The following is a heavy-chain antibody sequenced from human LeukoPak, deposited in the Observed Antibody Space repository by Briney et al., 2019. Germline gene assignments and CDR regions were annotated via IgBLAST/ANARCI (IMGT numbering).Heavy chain of an antibody. J-gene: IGHJ1*01. CDR1: GYTFTDYY. Sequence: ASVKISSKVSGYTFTDYYMHWVQQAPGKGLEWMGLVDPEGGETIYAEKFQGRVTITADTSTDTAYMELSSLRSEDTAVYYCATGDRITMIVVVPFQHWGQGTLVTVSS. CDR2: VDPEGGET. CDR3: ATGDRITMIVVVPFQH. V-gene: IGHV1-69-2*01. D-gene: IGHD3-22*01.